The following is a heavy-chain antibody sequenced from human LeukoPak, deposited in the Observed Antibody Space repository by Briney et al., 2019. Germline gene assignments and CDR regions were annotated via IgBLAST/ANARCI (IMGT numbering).Heavy chain of an antibody. CDR3: ARDRSAAPADY. CDR1: GGAITNNY. J-gene: IGHJ4*02. CDR2: THDSGNS. Sequence: SETLSLTCTVSGGAITNNYWAWIRQPPGKGLEWIGYTHDSGNSNYNPSLRSRVTISIDTSKNQFSLKLTSVTAADTAVYYCARDRSAAPADYWGQGTLVTVSS. D-gene: IGHD6-13*01. V-gene: IGHV4-59*13.